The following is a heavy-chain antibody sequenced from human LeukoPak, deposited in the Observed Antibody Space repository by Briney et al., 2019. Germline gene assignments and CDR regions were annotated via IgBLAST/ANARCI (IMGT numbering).Heavy chain of an antibody. Sequence: NTSETLSLTCTVSGGSISSNSWSWIRQSPGKGLEXXGFIFYSGNTNYNPPLQSRVTISADTSKNQFSLKVSSVTAADTAVYYCARVFHDSSGYPFDYWGQGTLVTVSS. J-gene: IGHJ4*02. CDR2: IFYSGNT. V-gene: IGHV4-59*01. D-gene: IGHD3-22*01. CDR3: ARVFHDSSGYPFDY. CDR1: GGSISSNS.